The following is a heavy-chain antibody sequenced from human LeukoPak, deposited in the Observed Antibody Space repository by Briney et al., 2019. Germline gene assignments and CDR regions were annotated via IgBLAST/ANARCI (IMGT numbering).Heavy chain of an antibody. CDR3: ARCRDGYNLEFDY. CDR1: GYTFTSYY. CDR2: INPTGGST. Sequence: ASVKVSCKASGYTFTSYYMHWVRQAPGQGLEWMGLINPTGGSTGYAQKFQGRVTMTRDMSTSTDYMELSSLRSEDTAIYYCARCRDGYNLEFDYWGQGTLVTVSS. J-gene: IGHJ4*02. D-gene: IGHD5-24*01. V-gene: IGHV1-46*01.